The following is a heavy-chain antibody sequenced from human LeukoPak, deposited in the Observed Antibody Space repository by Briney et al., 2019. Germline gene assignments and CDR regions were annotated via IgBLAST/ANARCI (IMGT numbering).Heavy chain of an antibody. CDR2: ISYDGSNK. Sequence: GRSLRLSCAASGFTFSSYAMHWVRQAPGKGLEWVAVISYDGSNKYYADSVKGRFTISRDNSKNTLYLQMNSLRAEDPAVYYCASGPGKYRLRYWGQGTLVTVSS. CDR3: ASGPGKYRLRY. D-gene: IGHD5-12*01. J-gene: IGHJ4*02. V-gene: IGHV3-30*04. CDR1: GFTFSSYA.